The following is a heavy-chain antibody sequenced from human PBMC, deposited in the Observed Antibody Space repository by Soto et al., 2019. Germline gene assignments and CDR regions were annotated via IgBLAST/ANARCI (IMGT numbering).Heavy chain of an antibody. CDR3: ARDLLGFGHTYGDV. Sequence: QVQLVQSGAEVKKPGSSVKVSCKASGGTFSNFALISWVRQAPGQGLEWMGGIIPIDATVNYAQKFQGRITLTADESTTTAYMDLGSLSSEETAVYYCARDLLGFGHTYGDVWGQGTTVTVSS. CDR1: GGTFSNFA. J-gene: IGHJ6*01. CDR2: IIPIDATV. D-gene: IGHD3-10*01. V-gene: IGHV1-69*12.